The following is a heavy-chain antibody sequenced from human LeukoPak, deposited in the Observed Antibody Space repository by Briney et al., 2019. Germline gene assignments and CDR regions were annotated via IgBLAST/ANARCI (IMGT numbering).Heavy chain of an antibody. D-gene: IGHD5-12*01. J-gene: IGHJ4*02. CDR3: ARADSGYSGYDPLGY. CDR2: INPNSGGT. Sequence: GASVKVSCKASEYTFTGYYMHWVRQAPGQGLEWMGWINPNSGGTNYAQKFQGRVTMTRDTSISTAYMELSRLRSDDTAVYYCARADSGYSGYDPLGYWGQGTLVTVSS. V-gene: IGHV1-2*02. CDR1: EYTFTGYY.